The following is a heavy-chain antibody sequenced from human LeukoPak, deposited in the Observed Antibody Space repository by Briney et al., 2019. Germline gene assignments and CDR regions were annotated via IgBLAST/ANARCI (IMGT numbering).Heavy chain of an antibody. V-gene: IGHV3-9*01. CDR3: AKGRLGELSLLGFDY. J-gene: IGHJ4*02. CDR2: ISWNSGSI. CDR1: GFTFDDYA. D-gene: IGHD3-16*02. Sequence: GGSLRLSCAASGFTFDDYAMPWVRQAPGKGLEWVSGISWNSGSIGYADSVKGRFTISRDNAKNSLYLQMNSLRAEDTALYYCAKGRLGELSLLGFDYWGQGTLVTVSS.